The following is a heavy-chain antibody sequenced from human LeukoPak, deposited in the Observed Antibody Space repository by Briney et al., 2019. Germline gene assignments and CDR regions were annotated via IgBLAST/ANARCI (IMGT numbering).Heavy chain of an antibody. V-gene: IGHV3-23*01. CDR2: ISGSGDST. CDR1: GFPFSSYA. J-gene: IGHJ4*02. CDR3: AKSHASIWNVYDY. D-gene: IGHD1-1*01. Sequence: GGSLRLSCAASGFPFSSYAMSWVRLTPGKGLEWVSAISGSGDSTYYADSVKGRFTISRDNSKNTLFLQMNSLRAEDTAVYYCAKSHASIWNVYDYWGQGTLDTVSS.